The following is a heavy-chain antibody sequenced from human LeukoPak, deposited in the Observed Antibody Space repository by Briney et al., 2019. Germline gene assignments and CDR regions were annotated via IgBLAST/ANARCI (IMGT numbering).Heavy chain of an antibody. D-gene: IGHD6-19*01. CDR2: ISGSGGST. V-gene: IGHV3-23*01. J-gene: IGHJ4*02. CDR3: AKYVDGARIAVAGYYFDY. Sequence: PGGSLRLSCAASGFTFSSYAMSWVRQAPGKGLEWVSAISGSGGSTYYADSVKGRFTISRDNSKNTLYLQMNSLRAEDTAVYYCAKYVDGARIAVAGYYFDYWGQGTLVTVSS. CDR1: GFTFSSYA.